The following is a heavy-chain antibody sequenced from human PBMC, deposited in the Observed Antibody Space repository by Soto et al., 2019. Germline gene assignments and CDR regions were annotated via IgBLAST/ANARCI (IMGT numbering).Heavy chain of an antibody. CDR1: GVSISTYY. CDR2: IYNSGGT. CDR3: AKVRAARHAPFDF. J-gene: IGHJ4*02. V-gene: IGHV4-59*01. D-gene: IGHD6-6*01. Sequence: PETLSLTCSVSGVSISTYYWSWIRQPPGRGLEWIAYIYNSGGTSYNPSLKSRATISLDTSKNQFSLKLSSVTAADTGIYYCAKVRAARHAPFDFWGQGAQVT.